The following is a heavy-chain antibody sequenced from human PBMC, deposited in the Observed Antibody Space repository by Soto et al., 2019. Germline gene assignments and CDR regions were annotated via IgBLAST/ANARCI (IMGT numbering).Heavy chain of an antibody. CDR2: VYYSGST. Sequence: SDPLSRRCTVSGSSGGSVSYYWICILQTPGKGLEWIGYVYYSGSTNYNPSLKSRVTISVDTSKNQFSLKLSSVTAADTAVYYCARGQGSSSSNYYYGMDVWGQGTTVTVSS. CDR1: GSSGGSVSYY. CDR3: ARGQGSSSSNYYYGMDV. D-gene: IGHD6-6*01. V-gene: IGHV4-61*01. J-gene: IGHJ6*02.